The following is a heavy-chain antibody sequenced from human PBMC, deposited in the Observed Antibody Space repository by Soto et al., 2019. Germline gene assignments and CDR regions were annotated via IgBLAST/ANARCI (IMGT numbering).Heavy chain of an antibody. V-gene: IGHV3-23*01. Sequence: GGSLRLSCAASGFTFSSYAMSWVRQAPGKGLEWVSAISGSGGSTYYADSVKGRFTISRDNSKNTLYLQMNSLRAEDTAVYYCAKGATVTSSYYYYGMDVWGQGTTVTVSS. CDR3: AKGATVTSSYYYYGMDV. D-gene: IGHD4-17*01. CDR1: GFTFSSYA. J-gene: IGHJ6*02. CDR2: ISGSGGST.